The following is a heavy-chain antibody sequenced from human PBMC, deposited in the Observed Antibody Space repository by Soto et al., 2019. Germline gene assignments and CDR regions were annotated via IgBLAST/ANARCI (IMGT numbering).Heavy chain of an antibody. J-gene: IGHJ4*02. CDR1: GRSISSYY. CDR2: IYYSGST. D-gene: IGHD4-4*01. V-gene: IGHV4-59*01. Sequence: TXETLSLTCTVAGRSISSYYWSWIRQPPGKGLEWIGYIYYSGSTNYNPSLKSRVTISVDTSKNQFSLKLSSVTAADTAVYYCAREDRRDGYSFDYWGQGTPVTVS. CDR3: AREDRRDGYSFDY.